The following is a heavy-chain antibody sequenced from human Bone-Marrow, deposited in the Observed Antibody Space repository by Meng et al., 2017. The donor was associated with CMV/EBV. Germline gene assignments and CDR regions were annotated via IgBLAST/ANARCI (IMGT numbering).Heavy chain of an antibody. CDR2: IVPMFCTA. Sequence: QAQLVLAGAKVKNSGASKKDSFKPTNYRVAVCWIHWVPQAALQWLALMDGIVPMFCTANFAQKLQGRVEITADESTSTAYMVQSSLRAADTAVYYCARGLRPRYWFDPWGQGTLVTVSS. CDR1: NYRVAVCW. CDR3: ARGLRPRYWFDP. D-gene: IGHD5-12*01. V-gene: IGHV1-69*01. J-gene: IGHJ5*02.